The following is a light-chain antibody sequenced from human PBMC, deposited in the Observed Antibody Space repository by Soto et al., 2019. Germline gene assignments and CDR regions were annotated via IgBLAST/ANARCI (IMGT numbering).Light chain of an antibody. CDR3: SSYAGSTMGV. V-gene: IGLV2-8*01. CDR1: SSDVGGYNY. CDR2: EVS. Sequence: QSALTQPPSASGCPGQSVTISCTGTSSDVGGYNYVSWYQQHPGKAPKLMIYEVSKRPSGVPDRFSGSKSGNTASLTVSGLQAEDEADYYCSSYAGSTMGVFGGGTKLTVL. J-gene: IGLJ3*02.